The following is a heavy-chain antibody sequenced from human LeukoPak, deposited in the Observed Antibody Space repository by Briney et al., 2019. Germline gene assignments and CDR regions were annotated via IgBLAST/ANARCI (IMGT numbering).Heavy chain of an antibody. Sequence: GGSLRLSCAASGFTFSSYSMKWVRQAPGKGLEWVSSISSSSSYIYYADSVKGRFTISRDNAKNSLYPQMNSLRAEDTAVYYCARGFCSGGSCYGGFDYWGQGTLVTVSS. D-gene: IGHD2-15*01. J-gene: IGHJ4*02. CDR2: ISSSSSYI. CDR3: ARGFCSGGSCYGGFDY. CDR1: GFTFSSYS. V-gene: IGHV3-21*01.